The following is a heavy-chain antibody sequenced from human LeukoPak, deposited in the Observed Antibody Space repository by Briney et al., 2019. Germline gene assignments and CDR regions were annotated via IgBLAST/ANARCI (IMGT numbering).Heavy chain of an antibody. J-gene: IGHJ6*03. V-gene: IGHV4-4*02. D-gene: IGHD2-8*01. CDR3: ATNGYYCMDV. Sequence: PSETLSLTCTVSGGSISSSTNWWSWVRQPPGKGLEWIGEIYHSGGTNYNPSLKSRITISVDKSQNQFSLKVNSLTAADTAVYYCATNGYYCMDVWGKGTTVTVSS. CDR2: IYHSGGT. CDR1: GGSISSSTNW.